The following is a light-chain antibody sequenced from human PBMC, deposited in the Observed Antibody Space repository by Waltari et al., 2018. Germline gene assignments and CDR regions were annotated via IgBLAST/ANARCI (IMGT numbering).Light chain of an antibody. CDR2: SNN. Sequence: QSVLTQPPSASGTPGQRVTISCSGSSSNIGSNTVNWYQQPPGTAPKLLIYSNNQRTSGVPDRFSGSKSGTSASLAITGLQSEDEADYYCAAWDDSLNGVVFGGGTKLTVL. J-gene: IGLJ2*01. V-gene: IGLV1-44*01. CDR1: SSNIGSNT. CDR3: AAWDDSLNGVV.